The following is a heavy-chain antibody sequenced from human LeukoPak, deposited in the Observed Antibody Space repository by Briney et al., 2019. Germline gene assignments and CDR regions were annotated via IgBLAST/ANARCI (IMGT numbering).Heavy chain of an antibody. Sequence: SETLSLTCTVSGGSISSGGYYWSWIRQHPGKGLEGIGYIYYSGSTYYNPSLKSRVTTSVDTSKNQFSLKLSSVTAADTAVYYCARGPTVTRYFDYWGQGILVTVSS. J-gene: IGHJ4*02. CDR1: GGSISSGGYY. CDR2: IYYSGST. D-gene: IGHD4-17*01. CDR3: ARGPTVTRYFDY. V-gene: IGHV4-31*03.